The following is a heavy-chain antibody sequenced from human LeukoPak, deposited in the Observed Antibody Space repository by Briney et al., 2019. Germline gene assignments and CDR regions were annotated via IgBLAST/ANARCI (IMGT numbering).Heavy chain of an antibody. D-gene: IGHD2-21*02. CDR1: GFTFNRCW. CDR2: INPDGRDT. V-gene: IGHV3-7*01. Sequence: GGSLRLSCVVSGFTFNRCWMNWVRQAPGKGLEWVAHINPDGRDTYYVDSVKGRFTISRDNAQNSMYLQMNSVRVEDTAVYYCTSWGDTTAEYFQRWGQGTLVTVSS. J-gene: IGHJ1*01. CDR3: TSWGDTTAEYFQR.